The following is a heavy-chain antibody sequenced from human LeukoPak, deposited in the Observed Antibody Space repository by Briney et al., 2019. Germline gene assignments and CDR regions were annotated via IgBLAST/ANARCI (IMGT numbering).Heavy chain of an antibody. CDR3: ARGTAAAKIDP. V-gene: IGHV4-34*01. Sequence: SETLSLTCAVYGGSLSGYYWSWISQPPGKGLEWNGEINHSGSTNYNPSLKSRVTISVDTSKNQFSLKLSSVTAADTAVYYCARGTAAAKIDPWGQGTLVTVSS. CDR1: GGSLSGYY. J-gene: IGHJ5*02. D-gene: IGHD6-13*01. CDR2: INHSGST.